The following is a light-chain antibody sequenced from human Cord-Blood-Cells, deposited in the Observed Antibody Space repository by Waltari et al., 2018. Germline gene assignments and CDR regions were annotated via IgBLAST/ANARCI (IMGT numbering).Light chain of an antibody. CDR2: GNS. J-gene: IGLJ3*02. CDR1: SSNIGDGSD. CDR3: QSYDSSLSGSV. V-gene: IGLV1-40*01. Sequence: QSVLTQPPSVSGAPGQRVTIYCPGSSSNIGDGSDVHWYQQLPGTAPKRLIHGNSNRPSGVPDRFSGSKSGTSASLAITGLQAEDEADYYCQSYDSSLSGSVFGGGTKLTVL.